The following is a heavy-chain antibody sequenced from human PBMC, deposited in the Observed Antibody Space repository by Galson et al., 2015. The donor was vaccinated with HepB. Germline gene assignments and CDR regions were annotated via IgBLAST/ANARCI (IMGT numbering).Heavy chain of an antibody. J-gene: IGHJ4*02. CDR3: ARDLRYFHFWSSSYYFDY. V-gene: IGHV3-48*02. CDR1: GFTFSNYK. Sequence: SLRLSCAASGFTFSNYKMNWVRQAPGKGLEWVSYISSTSSTIHYADSVKGRFTISRDNAKNSLYLQMNSLRDEDTAVYYCARDLRYFHFWSSSYYFDYWGQGTLVTVSS. CDR2: ISSTSSTI. D-gene: IGHD3-3*01.